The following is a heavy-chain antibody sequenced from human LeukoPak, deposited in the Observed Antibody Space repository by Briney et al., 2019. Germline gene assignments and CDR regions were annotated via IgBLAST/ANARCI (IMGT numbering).Heavy chain of an antibody. CDR1: GGTFSSYV. Sequence: GGSLRLSCAASGGTFSSYVMNWIRQAPGKGLEWVSVISGGGGSTYYADSVKGRFTISRDNSKNTLFLQMNSLRAEDTAVYYCGKRGYCSSTSCYVGWFDPWGQGTLVTVSS. CDR3: GKRGYCSSTSCYVGWFDP. CDR2: ISGGGGST. J-gene: IGHJ5*02. D-gene: IGHD2-2*01. V-gene: IGHV3-23*01.